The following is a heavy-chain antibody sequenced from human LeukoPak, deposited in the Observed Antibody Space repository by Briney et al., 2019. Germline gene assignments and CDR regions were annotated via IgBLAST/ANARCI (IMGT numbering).Heavy chain of an antibody. CDR2: IIPIFGIA. CDR1: GCTFSSYA. Sequence: SSVKVSCKASGCTFSSYAISWVRQAPGQGLEWMGSIIPIFGIANYAQKFQGRVTITADKSTSTAYMELSSLRSEDTAVYYCAAGGDSSGLDYWGQGTLVTVSS. V-gene: IGHV1-69*04. CDR3: AAGGDSSGLDY. D-gene: IGHD3-22*01. J-gene: IGHJ4*02.